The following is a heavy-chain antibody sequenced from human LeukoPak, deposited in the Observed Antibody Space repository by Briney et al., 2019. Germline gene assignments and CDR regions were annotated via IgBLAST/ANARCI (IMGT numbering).Heavy chain of an antibody. D-gene: IGHD5-12*01. CDR2: IYPSDSDT. Sequence: PGDSLKISCMGSGCSFTNYWIGWVRQVPGSGLEWMGVIYPSDSDTRYSPSFQGQVTISADKSIDTAYLQWSSLKASDTAMYYCARQRDSGFDFDSWGQGTLVTVSS. V-gene: IGHV5-51*01. CDR3: ARQRDSGFDFDS. CDR1: GCSFTNYW. J-gene: IGHJ4*02.